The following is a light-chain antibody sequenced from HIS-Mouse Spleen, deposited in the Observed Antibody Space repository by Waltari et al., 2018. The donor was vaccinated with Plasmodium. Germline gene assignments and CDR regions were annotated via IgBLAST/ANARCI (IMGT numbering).Light chain of an antibody. J-gene: IGKJ2*01. Sequence: DIVMTQSPLSLPVTPGEPASISCRSSQSLLHSNGYNYLDWYLQKPGHSPQLLIYLGSNRYSGVPDRFSGSGTGTDYTLKISRVEAEDVGVYYCMQALQTPRYTFGQGTKLEIK. V-gene: IGKV2-28*01. CDR2: LGS. CDR1: QSLLHSNGYNY. CDR3: MQALQTPRYT.